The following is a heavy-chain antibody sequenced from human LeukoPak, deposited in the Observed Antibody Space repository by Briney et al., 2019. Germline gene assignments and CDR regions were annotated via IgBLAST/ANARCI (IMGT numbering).Heavy chain of an antibody. J-gene: IGHJ3*02. Sequence: GGSLRLSCAASGFTFSSYAMSWVRQAPGKGLEWVSAISGSGGSTYYADSVKGRFTISRDNSKNTLYLQMNSLRAEDTAVYYCAKSYTLVRGAIDAFDIRGQGTMVTVSS. CDR2: ISGSGGST. CDR1: GFTFSSYA. D-gene: IGHD3-10*01. CDR3: AKSYTLVRGAIDAFDI. V-gene: IGHV3-23*01.